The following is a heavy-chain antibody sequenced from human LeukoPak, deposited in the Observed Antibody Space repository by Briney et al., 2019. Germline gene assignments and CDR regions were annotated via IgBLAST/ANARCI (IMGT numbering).Heavy chain of an antibody. Sequence: PGGSLXXSCAASGFTFSSYAMSWVRQAPGKGVEGVSAICVIVRSTYYPDSVKGRFTISRDNSKNTLYLQMNSLRAEDTAVYYCAKLPWAGWYYYYMDVWGKGTTVTVSS. CDR2: ICVIVRST. CDR3: AKLPWAGWYYYYMDV. CDR1: GFTFSSYA. J-gene: IGHJ6*03. D-gene: IGHD1-14*01. V-gene: IGHV3-23*01.